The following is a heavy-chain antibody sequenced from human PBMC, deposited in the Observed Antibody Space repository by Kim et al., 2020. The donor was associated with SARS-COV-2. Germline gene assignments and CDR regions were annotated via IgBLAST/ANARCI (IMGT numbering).Heavy chain of an antibody. J-gene: IGHJ3*02. Sequence: SETLSLTCTVSGGSISSGGYYWSWIRQHPGKGLEWIGYIYYSGSTYYNPSLKSRVTISVDTSKNQFSLKLSSVTAADTAVYYCARWITMVRGVINAFDIWGQGTMVTVSS. CDR1: GGSISSGGYY. D-gene: IGHD3-10*01. V-gene: IGHV4-31*03. CDR2: IYYSGST. CDR3: ARWITMVRGVINAFDI.